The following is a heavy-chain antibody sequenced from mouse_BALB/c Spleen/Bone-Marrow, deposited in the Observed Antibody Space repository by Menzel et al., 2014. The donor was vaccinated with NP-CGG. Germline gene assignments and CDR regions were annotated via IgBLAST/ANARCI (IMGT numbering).Heavy chain of an antibody. CDR1: GYTFTDFN. J-gene: IGHJ2*01. CDR2: ISPYIGGT. V-gene: IGHV1S29*02. Sequence: EVQRVESGPELVKPGASVKISCKASGYTFTDFNMHWVKQSHGKSLEWIGFISPYIGGTGYNQKFKSKATLTVDSSSSTAYMELRSLTSEDSAVYYCARGRRYDGPFFDYWGQGTTLTVPS. D-gene: IGHD2-14*01. CDR3: ARGRRYDGPFFDY.